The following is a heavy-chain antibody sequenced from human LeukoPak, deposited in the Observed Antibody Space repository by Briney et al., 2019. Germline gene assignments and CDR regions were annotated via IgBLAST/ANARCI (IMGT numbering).Heavy chain of an antibody. CDR3: AREAQIGAGEALDI. Sequence: GGSLRLSCAASGFKFSSYSMKWVRQAPGKGLEWVSYISSSGSTIYYADSVKGRFTISRDNAKNSLYLQMNSLRVEDTAVYFCAREAQIGAGEALDIWGRGTMVTVSS. D-gene: IGHD7-27*01. CDR2: ISSSGSTI. V-gene: IGHV3-48*04. CDR1: GFKFSSYS. J-gene: IGHJ3*02.